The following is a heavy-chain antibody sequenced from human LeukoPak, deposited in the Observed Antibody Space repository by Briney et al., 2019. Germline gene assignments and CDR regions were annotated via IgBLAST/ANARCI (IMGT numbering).Heavy chain of an antibody. V-gene: IGHV4-4*07. CDR3: ARLKFYDSTGYSPGYYMDV. CDR1: GGAIISYY. D-gene: IGHD3-22*01. CDR2: IYPTGNT. Sequence: SETLSLTCSVSGGAIISYYWSWIRQPAGKGPEWIGRIYPTGNTDYNPSLKTRVTMSTDLSKRQFSLRLRSVTAADTAVYYCARLKFYDSTGYSPGYYMDVWGKGTAVTVSS. J-gene: IGHJ6*03.